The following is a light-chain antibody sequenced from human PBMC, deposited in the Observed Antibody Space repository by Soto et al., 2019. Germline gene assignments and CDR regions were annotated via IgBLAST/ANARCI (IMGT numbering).Light chain of an antibody. V-gene: IGLV1-44*01. CDR1: SSNIGSNF. J-gene: IGLJ1*01. CDR2: RNE. Sequence: QSVLTQPPSASGTPGQRATFSCSGSSSNIGSNFVYWYQHLPGTAPKLLIYRNEQRPSGVPDRFSGSKSGTSASLAISGLQAADEADYYCSSKRTTASLVFGTGTKVTVL. CDR3: SSKRTTASLV.